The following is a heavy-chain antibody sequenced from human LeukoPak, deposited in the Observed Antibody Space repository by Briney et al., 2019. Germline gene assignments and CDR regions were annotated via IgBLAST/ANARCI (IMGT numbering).Heavy chain of an antibody. CDR2: ISYDGSNK. V-gene: IGHV3-30-3*01. Sequence: GGSLRLSCAASGFTFSSYAMHWVRQTPGKGLEWVAVISYDGSNKYYADSVKGRFTISRDNSKNTLHLQMNSLRAEDTAVYYCARPSVYYYYGMDVWGQGTTVTVSS. CDR3: ARPSVYYYYGMDV. D-gene: IGHD2-2*01. J-gene: IGHJ6*02. CDR1: GFTFSSYA.